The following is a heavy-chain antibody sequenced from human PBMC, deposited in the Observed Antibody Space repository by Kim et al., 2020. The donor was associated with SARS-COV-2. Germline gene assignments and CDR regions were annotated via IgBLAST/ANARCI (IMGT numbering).Heavy chain of an antibody. D-gene: IGHD6-13*01. J-gene: IGHJ4*02. CDR3: AKARGSWDFDQ. V-gene: IGHV3-23*01. Sequence: ADSVKGRLTISRDNSKNTLFLHMNSLKVEDTAVYYCAKARGSWDFDQWGQGTLVTVSS.